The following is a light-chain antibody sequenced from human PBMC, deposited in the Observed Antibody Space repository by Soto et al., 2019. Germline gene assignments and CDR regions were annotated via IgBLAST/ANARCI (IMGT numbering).Light chain of an antibody. CDR3: QQYDYLVT. CDR1: QDIRNS. J-gene: IGKJ5*01. CDR2: DAS. Sequence: DIQMTQSPSTLPASVGDRVAITCQASQDIRNSLNWYQQKPGRAPKLLIYDASNVETGVPSRFSGTGSGTHFSFSISSLQPEDFATYYCQQYDYLVTFGQGTRLEI. V-gene: IGKV1-33*01.